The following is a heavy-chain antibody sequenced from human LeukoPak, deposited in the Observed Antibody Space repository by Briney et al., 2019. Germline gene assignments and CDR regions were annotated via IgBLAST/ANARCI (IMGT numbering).Heavy chain of an antibody. CDR2: ISDSGGST. D-gene: IGHD2-15*01. J-gene: IGHJ6*02. V-gene: IGHV3-64D*09. CDR3: VRGYSFGPYGMDV. CDR1: GFPFSSYA. Sequence: GGSLRLSCSASGFPFSSYAMHWVRQAPGKGLEYVTAISDSGGSTYYADSVKGRFTISRDNSKNTLYLQMSSLRGEDTAVYCCVRGYSFGPYGMDVWGQGTTVTVSS.